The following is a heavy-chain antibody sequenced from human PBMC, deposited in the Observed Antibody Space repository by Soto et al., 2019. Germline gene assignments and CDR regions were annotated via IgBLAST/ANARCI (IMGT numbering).Heavy chain of an antibody. Sequence: ASVKVSCKASGYTFTSYGISWVRQAPGQGLEWMGWISAYNGNTNYAQKLQGRVTMTTDTSTRTAYMELRSLRSDDTAVYYCAGGIAAAGTPYYYYGMDVWGQGTTVTVSS. J-gene: IGHJ6*02. D-gene: IGHD6-13*01. CDR2: ISAYNGNT. V-gene: IGHV1-18*01. CDR1: GYTFTSYG. CDR3: AGGIAAAGTPYYYYGMDV.